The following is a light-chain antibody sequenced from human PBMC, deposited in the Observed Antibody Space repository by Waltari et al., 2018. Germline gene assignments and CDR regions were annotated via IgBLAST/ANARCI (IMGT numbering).Light chain of an antibody. V-gene: IGKV3-20*01. Sequence: DIVLTQSPGTLSLSPGERDTLSCRASQSIRSNYLAWYQQKPGQALRLLIYGASSRATGIPDRFTGSGSGTDFTLTISRLEPEDFAVYYCQQYGSSPVTFGQGTRLEIK. CDR2: GAS. J-gene: IGKJ5*01. CDR1: QSIRSNY. CDR3: QQYGSSPVT.